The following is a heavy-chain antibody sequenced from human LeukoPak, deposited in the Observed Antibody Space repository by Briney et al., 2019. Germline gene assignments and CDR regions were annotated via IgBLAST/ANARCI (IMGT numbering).Heavy chain of an antibody. D-gene: IGHD3-22*01. Sequence: PSETVSLTCTVSGGSVSSGSYYWSWIRQPPGKGLEWIGYIYYSGSTNYNPSLKSRVTISVDTSKNQFSLKLSSVTAADTAVYYCAREVYDSSGYPMYNWFDPWGQGTLVTVSS. CDR3: AREVYDSSGYPMYNWFDP. CDR1: GGSVSSGSYY. J-gene: IGHJ5*02. V-gene: IGHV4-61*01. CDR2: IYYSGST.